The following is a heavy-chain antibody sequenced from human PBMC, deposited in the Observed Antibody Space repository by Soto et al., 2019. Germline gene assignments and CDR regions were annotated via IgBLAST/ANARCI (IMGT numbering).Heavy chain of an antibody. V-gene: IGHV5-10-1*01. J-gene: IGHJ6*02. D-gene: IGHD2-2*01. CDR2: IDPRDSHT. CDR3: ARQLPGKLDV. Sequence: SLKISCKGSGNIFTNSLITWVRQMPGKGLEWMGRIDPRDSHTYYSPSLQGHVTMSADKSISTAYLQWSSLQASDTAIYFCARQLPGKLDVWGQGTTVTVS. CDR1: GNIFTNSL.